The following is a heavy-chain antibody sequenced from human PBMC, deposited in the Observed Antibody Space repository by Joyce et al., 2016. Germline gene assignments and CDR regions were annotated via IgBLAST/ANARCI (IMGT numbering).Heavy chain of an antibody. CDR2: IYYSGNN. V-gene: IGHV4-31*03. CDR1: GGSITSGGYY. D-gene: IGHD3-10*01. J-gene: IGHJ4*02. Sequence: QVQLQESGPGLVKPSQTLSLTCTVSGGSITSGGYYWNWIRQHPGKGLEWIGYIYYSGNNYYNPSLKSRVTISEDTYKNQLSLRLISVTAADTAVYYCARDLVAYGSGSYFDSWGRGTLVTVSS. CDR3: ARDLVAYGSGSYFDS.